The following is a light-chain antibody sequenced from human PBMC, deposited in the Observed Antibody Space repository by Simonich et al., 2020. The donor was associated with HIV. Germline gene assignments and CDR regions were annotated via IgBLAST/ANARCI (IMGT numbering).Light chain of an antibody. Sequence: QSVLTQPPSASGTPGQRVTISCSGSNSNIGSNTVNWYQQLPGTAPKLLIYRNNQRPSGVPDRFFGSKSGTAASLAISGLQSEDEADYYCQSYDSSLSVVFGGGTKLTVL. CDR3: QSYDSSLSVV. V-gene: IGLV1-44*01. J-gene: IGLJ2*01. CDR1: NSNIGSNT. CDR2: RNN.